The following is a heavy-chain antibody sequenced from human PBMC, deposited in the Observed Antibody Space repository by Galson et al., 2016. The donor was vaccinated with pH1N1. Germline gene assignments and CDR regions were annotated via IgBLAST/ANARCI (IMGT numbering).Heavy chain of an antibody. V-gene: IGHV3-7*03. D-gene: IGHD4-17*01. Sequence: SLRLSCAAFEFTLQTYPMSWVRQVPGKGLEWVANINQDGTGKNYVDSVKGRFIISRDVAKNSLYLQMSRLTAEDTATYFCSRDGDRRGDYRPWGDYWGQGSLVIVSS. J-gene: IGHJ4*02. CDR3: SRDGDRRGDYRPWGDY. CDR2: INQDGTGK. CDR1: EFTLQTYP.